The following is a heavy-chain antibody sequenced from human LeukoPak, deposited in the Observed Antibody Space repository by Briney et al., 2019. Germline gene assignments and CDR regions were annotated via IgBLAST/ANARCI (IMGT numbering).Heavy chain of an antibody. Sequence: GGPLRLSCAASGFTFSSYSMNWVRQAPGKGLAWVSTITHSGGGTFYADSVKGRFTISRDISENTLYLQMNSLRAEDTAVYYCAKAWAAAGIFDSWGLGTLVTVSS. CDR1: GFTFSSYS. D-gene: IGHD6-13*01. CDR3: AKAWAAAGIFDS. V-gene: IGHV3-23*01. CDR2: ITHSGGGT. J-gene: IGHJ4*02.